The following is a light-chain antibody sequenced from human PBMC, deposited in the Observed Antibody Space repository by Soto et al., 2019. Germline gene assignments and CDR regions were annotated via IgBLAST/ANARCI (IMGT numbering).Light chain of an antibody. J-gene: IGKJ1*01. V-gene: IGKV1-6*01. CDR3: LQDHNYPRT. CDR1: QGIRND. CDR2: AAS. Sequence: AIQITQSPSSLSASVGDRVTITCRASQGIRNDLGWYQQRPGKAPKLLIYAASSLESGVPSRFSGSGSGTDFTLTISSLQPEDFATYFCLQDHNYPRTVGQGTKVDIK.